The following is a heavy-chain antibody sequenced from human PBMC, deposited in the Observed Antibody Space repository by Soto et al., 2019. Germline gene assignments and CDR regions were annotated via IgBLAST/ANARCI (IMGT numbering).Heavy chain of an antibody. V-gene: IGHV4-30-2*01. Sequence: PSVTLSRTCAVSGGSISSGGYSWSWIRQPPGKGLGWIGYIYHSGSTYYTPSLKSRVTISVDTSETQFPLQLSSVTAADTAGCYSARHRGTISPSDYWGQGTLVTVSS. J-gene: IGHJ4*02. CDR1: GGSISSGGYS. CDR3: ARHRGTISPSDY. D-gene: IGHD3-9*01. CDR2: IYHSGST.